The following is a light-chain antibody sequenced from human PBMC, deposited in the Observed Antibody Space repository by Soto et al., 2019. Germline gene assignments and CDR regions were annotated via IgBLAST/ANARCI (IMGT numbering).Light chain of an antibody. J-gene: IGLJ2*01. CDR3: AAWDDSLSVLVV. V-gene: IGLV1-47*01. Sequence: QSVLTQPPSASGTPGQRVTISCSGSSSNIGSNYVYWYQQLPGPAPKLLIYRNNQRPSGVPDRFSGSKSGTSASLAISGLRSEDEADYYCAAWDDSLSVLVVFGGGTKLTVL. CDR2: RNN. CDR1: SSNIGSNY.